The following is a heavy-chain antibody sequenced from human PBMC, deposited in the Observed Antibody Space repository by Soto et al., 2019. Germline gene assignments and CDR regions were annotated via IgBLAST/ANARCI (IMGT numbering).Heavy chain of an antibody. V-gene: IGHV4-31*03. CDR3: ARGPRKLGGSFYYGIDV. D-gene: IGHD3-10*01. Sequence: PSETLSLTCIVSGASISSGGFYWSWVRQHPGKGLEWIGFFYDSGNTYYDASLKSRLTISVDRSNNQFSLKLASVTAADTAVYYCARGPRKLGGSFYYGIDVWGQGTQVTVSS. CDR1: GASISSGGFY. J-gene: IGHJ6*02. CDR2: FYDSGNT.